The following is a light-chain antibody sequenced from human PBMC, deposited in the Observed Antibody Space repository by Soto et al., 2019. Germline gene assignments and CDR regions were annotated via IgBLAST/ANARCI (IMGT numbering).Light chain of an antibody. CDR3: SSYTSSSAWV. CDR1: SSDVGGYNR. J-gene: IGLJ2*01. CDR2: EVS. V-gene: IGLV2-18*02. Sequence: QSALTQPPSVSGSPGQSVTISCTGTSSDVGGYNRVSWYQQPPGTAPKLMIYEVSNRPSGVSDRFSGSKSGNTASLTISGLQAEDEADYYCSSYTSSSAWVFGGGTKLTVL.